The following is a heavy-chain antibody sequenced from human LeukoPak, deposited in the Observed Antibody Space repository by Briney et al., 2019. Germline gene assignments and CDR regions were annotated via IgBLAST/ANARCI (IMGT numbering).Heavy chain of an antibody. CDR1: GFTFRSYG. V-gene: IGHV3-33*01. D-gene: IGHD3-10*01. Sequence: GRSLRLSCAASGFTFRSYGMHWVRQAPGKGVEWVAVIWYDGSNKYYADSVKGRFTISRENSKNTLYLEMSRLRDEDTALYYFAIEDYCSGSYQAFDYWGQGTLVTVSS. J-gene: IGHJ4*02. CDR3: AIEDYCSGSYQAFDY. CDR2: IWYDGSNK.